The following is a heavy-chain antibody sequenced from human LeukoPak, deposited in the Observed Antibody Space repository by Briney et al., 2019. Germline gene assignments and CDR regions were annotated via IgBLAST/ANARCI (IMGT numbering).Heavy chain of an antibody. CDR3: ARASKPWLQLT. CDR1: GFTFRNYW. V-gene: IGHV3-7*05. Sequence: PGGSLRLSCAASGFTFRNYWMIWVRQAQGKGLEWVGNIKEDGSEKRYADSVRGRFTISRDNAQTSIYLQMNSLRAEDTAVYYCARASKPWLQLTWGQGTLVTVSS. J-gene: IGHJ5*02. D-gene: IGHD5-24*01. CDR2: IKEDGSEK.